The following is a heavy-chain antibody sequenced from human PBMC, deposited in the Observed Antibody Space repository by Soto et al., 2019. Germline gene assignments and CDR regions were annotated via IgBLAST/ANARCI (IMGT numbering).Heavy chain of an antibody. J-gene: IGHJ4*02. D-gene: IGHD1-26*01. V-gene: IGHV3-30*18. CDR3: AKLKRGAPLSYFDY. CDR1: GFTFNSNG. CDR2: ISYDGTNI. Sequence: PGGSLRLSCAASGFTFNSNGMDWVRQTPGKGLEWLAVISYDGTNIYYADSVKGRFTISRDNSKNTLYLHMNNLRPEDTAVYYCAKLKRGAPLSYFDYCGQGTLVTVSS.